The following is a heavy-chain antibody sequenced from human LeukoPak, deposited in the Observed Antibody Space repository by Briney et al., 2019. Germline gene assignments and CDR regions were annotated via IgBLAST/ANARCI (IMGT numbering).Heavy chain of an antibody. CDR3: ARAVMDCSTTSCYNWFDP. D-gene: IGHD2-2*01. J-gene: IGHJ5*02. Sequence: RXSXAXXGXXFXSYXXXWXXQAPGKGLEWVAVISYDGSNKYYADSVKGRFTISRDNSKNTLYLQMNSLRAEDTAVYYCARAVMDCSTTSCYNWFDPWGQGALVTVSS. V-gene: IGHV3-30*01. CDR2: ISYDGSNK. CDR1: GXXFXSYX.